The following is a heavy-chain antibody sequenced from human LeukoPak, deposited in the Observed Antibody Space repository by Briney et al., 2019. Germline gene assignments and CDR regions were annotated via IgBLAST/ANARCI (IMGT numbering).Heavy chain of an antibody. CDR2: IYTSGST. CDR1: GGSISSYY. V-gene: IGHV4-4*07. J-gene: IGHJ6*03. CDR3: ARAGYCTNGVCYSYYYYYMDV. Sequence: SETLSLTCTVSGGSISSYYWSWIRQPAGKGLEWIGRIYTSGSTNYNPSLKSRVTMSVDTSKNQFSLKLSSVTAADTAVYYCARAGYCTNGVCYSYYYYYMDVWGKGTTVTVSS. D-gene: IGHD2-8*01.